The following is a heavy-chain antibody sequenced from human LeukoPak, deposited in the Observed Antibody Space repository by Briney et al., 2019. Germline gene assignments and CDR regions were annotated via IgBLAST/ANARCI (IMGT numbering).Heavy chain of an antibody. CDR1: GGSVSSSSYY. CDR3: ASLGWGWSFDL. J-gene: IGHJ2*01. V-gene: IGHV4-39*01. CDR2: IYYSGST. Sequence: SETLSLTCTVSGGSVSSSSYYWGWIRQPPGKGLEWIGSIYYSGSTYYNPSLKSRVTISIDTSKNQFSLKLSSVTAADTAVYYCASLGWGWSFDLWGRGTLVTVSS. D-gene: IGHD6-19*01.